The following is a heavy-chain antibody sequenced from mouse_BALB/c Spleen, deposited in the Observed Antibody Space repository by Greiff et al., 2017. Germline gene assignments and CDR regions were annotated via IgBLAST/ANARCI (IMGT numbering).Heavy chain of an antibody. V-gene: IGHV14-1*02. CDR1: GFNIKDYY. CDR2: IDPENGNT. Sequence: EVQLQQSGAELVRPGALVKLSCKASGFNIKDYYMHWVMQRPEQGLEWIGWIDPENGNTIYDPKFQGKASITADTSSNTAYLQLSSLTSEDTAVYYCARMWNYAMDYWGQGTSVTVSS. J-gene: IGHJ4*01. CDR3: ARMWNYAMDY.